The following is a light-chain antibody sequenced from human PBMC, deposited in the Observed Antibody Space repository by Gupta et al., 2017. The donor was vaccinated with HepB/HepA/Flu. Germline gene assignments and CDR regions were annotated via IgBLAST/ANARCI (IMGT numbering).Light chain of an antibody. CDR1: SSNVGRDN. CDR3: AAGDNSRSAYV. J-gene: IGLJ1*01. CDR2: NDD. V-gene: IGLV1-47*02. Sequence: SGTPGQRVAISCSGSSSNVGRDNVYWYRQLPGTAPKLLIYNDDRRPSGVPDRFSGPKSGTSASLAISGLPAEDEADYYCAAGDNSRSAYVFGTGTWVTVL.